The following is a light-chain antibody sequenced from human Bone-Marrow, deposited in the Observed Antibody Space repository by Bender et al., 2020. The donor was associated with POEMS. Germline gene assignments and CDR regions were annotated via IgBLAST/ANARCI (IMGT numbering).Light chain of an antibody. CDR2: EDN. J-gene: IGLJ2*01. Sequence: NFMLTQSHSVSESPGQTVTISCTRSSGSVASNYVQWYQLRPGSSPTTVIYEDNQRPSGVPDRFSGSIDSSSNSASLTISGLKTEDEADYYCQSYDSNHQHVVFGGGTKLTVL. CDR3: QSYDSNHQHVV. V-gene: IGLV6-57*01. CDR1: SGSVASNY.